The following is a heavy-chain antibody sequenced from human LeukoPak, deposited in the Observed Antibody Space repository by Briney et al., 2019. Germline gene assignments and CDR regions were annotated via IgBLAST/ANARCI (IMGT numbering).Heavy chain of an antibody. D-gene: IGHD6-6*01. Sequence: PSETLSLTCTVSGGSISSYYWSWIRQPPGKGLEWIGYIYYSGSTNYNPSLKSRVTISVDTSKNQFSLKLSSVTAADTAVYYCARHANFNGPLGYYYYMDVWGKGTTVTVSS. CDR2: IYYSGST. CDR3: ARHANFNGPLGYYYYMDV. J-gene: IGHJ6*03. CDR1: GGSISSYY. V-gene: IGHV4-59*08.